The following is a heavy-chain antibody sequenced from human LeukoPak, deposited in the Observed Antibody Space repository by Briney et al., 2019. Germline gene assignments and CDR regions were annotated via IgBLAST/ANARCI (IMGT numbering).Heavy chain of an antibody. CDR1: GGSISSYY. CDR2: IYYSGST. J-gene: IGHJ3*01. Sequence: SETLSLTCTVSGGSISSYYWSWIRQPPGKGLEWIGYIYYSGSTNYNPSLKSRVTISVDTSKNQFSLKLSSVTAADMAVYFCARQFLVGSTFHAFDLWGQGTRVTVSS. D-gene: IGHD1-26*01. V-gene: IGHV4-59*01. CDR3: ARQFLVGSTFHAFDL.